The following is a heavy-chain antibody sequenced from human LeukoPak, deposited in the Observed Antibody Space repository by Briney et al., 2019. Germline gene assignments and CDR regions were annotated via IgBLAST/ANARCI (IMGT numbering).Heavy chain of an antibody. CDR1: GFTFNSYA. V-gene: IGHV3-53*01. CDR3: AREAVTRNYFDY. D-gene: IGHD4-17*01. Sequence: GGSLRLSCAASGFTFNSYAMNWVRQAPGKGLEWVSVIYSGGSTYYADSVKGRFTISRDNSKNTLYLQMNSLRAEDTAVYYCAREAVTRNYFDYWGQGTLVTVSS. J-gene: IGHJ4*02. CDR2: IYSGGST.